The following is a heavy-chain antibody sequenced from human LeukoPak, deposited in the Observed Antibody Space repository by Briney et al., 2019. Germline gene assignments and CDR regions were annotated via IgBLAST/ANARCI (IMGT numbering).Heavy chain of an antibody. D-gene: IGHD2/OR15-2a*01. Sequence: PTGGSLRLSCTASGFTFSSYAMSWVRQAPGKGLEWVSTISGSGGSTYYADSVKGRFTISRDNSKNTLYLQMNSLRVEDTAVYYCARDQLDFLNFDAFDIWGQGTKVTVSS. CDR2: ISGSGGST. CDR3: ARDQLDFLNFDAFDI. J-gene: IGHJ3*02. CDR1: GFTFSSYA. V-gene: IGHV3-23*01.